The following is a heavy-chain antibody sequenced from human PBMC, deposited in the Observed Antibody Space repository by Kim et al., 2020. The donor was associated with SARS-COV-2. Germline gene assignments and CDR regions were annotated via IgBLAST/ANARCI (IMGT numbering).Heavy chain of an antibody. CDR3: ARSVAVPDY. CDR2: INSDGSST. D-gene: IGHD2-21*01. J-gene: IGHJ4*02. CDR1: GFSFSTYW. V-gene: IGHV3-74*01. Sequence: GGSLRLSCAASGFSFSTYWMHWVRQAPGKGLVWVSHINSDGSSTNYADSVKGRFTISRDNAKNTLYLQMNSLRVEDTAVYYCARSVAVPDYRGQGTLVTV.